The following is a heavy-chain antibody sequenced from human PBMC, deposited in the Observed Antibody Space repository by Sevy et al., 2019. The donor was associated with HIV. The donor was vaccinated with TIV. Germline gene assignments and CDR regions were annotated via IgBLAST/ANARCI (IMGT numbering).Heavy chain of an antibody. CDR1: GGSISRGDYY. Sequence: SETLSLTCTVSGGSISRGDYYWSWIRQHPGKGLEWIGHIYNSGSTYYNPSLKSRLTISIDTSTNQFSLRLSSVTAADTAVYYSAIVYYGSGSNTIDYWGQGTLVTVSS. V-gene: IGHV4-31*03. J-gene: IGHJ4*02. CDR2: IYNSGST. CDR3: AIVYYGSGSNTIDY. D-gene: IGHD3-10*01.